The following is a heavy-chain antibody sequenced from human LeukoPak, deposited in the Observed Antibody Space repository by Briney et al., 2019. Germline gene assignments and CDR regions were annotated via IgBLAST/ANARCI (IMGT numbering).Heavy chain of an antibody. CDR2: ISGSGGST. CDR1: GFTFSDYW. CDR3: ARDPGGSHFDY. J-gene: IGHJ4*02. D-gene: IGHD1-26*01. V-gene: IGHV3-23*01. Sequence: GGSLRLSCAVSGFTFSDYWMTWVRQAPGKGLEWVSAISGSGGSTYYADSVKGRFTISRDNSKNTLYLQMNSLRAEDTAVYYCARDPGGSHFDYWGQGTLVTVSS.